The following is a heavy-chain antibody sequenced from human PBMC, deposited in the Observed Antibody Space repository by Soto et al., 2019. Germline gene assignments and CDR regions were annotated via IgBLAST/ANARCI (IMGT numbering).Heavy chain of an antibody. J-gene: IGHJ3*02. CDR1: GFTFSSYV. CDR2: ITASGGRT. D-gene: IGHD6-19*01. Sequence: EVQLLESGGGLVQPGGSLRLSCVGSGFTFSSYVISWVRQAPGKGLEWVSSITASGGRTYYADYVKGRFTISRDNSKNTVRLQMNSLRAEDTAVYYWARRPPAGSGWYFDIWGRGTMVTVSS. V-gene: IGHV3-23*01. CDR3: ARRPPAGSGWYFDI.